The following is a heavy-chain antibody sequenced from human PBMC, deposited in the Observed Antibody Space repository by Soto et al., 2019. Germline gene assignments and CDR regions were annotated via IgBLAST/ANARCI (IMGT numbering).Heavy chain of an antibody. Sequence: PSETLSLTCTVSGGSISSSSYYWGWIRQPPGKGLEWIGYIYYSGNTYYNPSLKSRVTISEDTSKNQFSLKLSSVTAADTAVYYCARATYYYDSSGYSDRVLDYWGQGTLVTVSS. V-gene: IGHV4-31*03. CDR2: IYYSGNT. D-gene: IGHD3-22*01. CDR3: ARATYYYDSSGYSDRVLDY. CDR1: GGSISSSSYY. J-gene: IGHJ4*02.